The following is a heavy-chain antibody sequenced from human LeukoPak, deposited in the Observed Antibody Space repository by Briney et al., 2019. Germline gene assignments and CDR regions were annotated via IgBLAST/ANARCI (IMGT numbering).Heavy chain of an antibody. Sequence: PGGSLRLSCAASGFTFSTYSMNWVRQAPGKGLEWVSYISSSSSTIYYADSVKGRFTVSRDNAKNSLYLRMNSLRAEDTAVYYCARDSPPDIWGQGTMVTVSS. CDR1: GFTFSTYS. J-gene: IGHJ3*02. V-gene: IGHV3-48*01. CDR3: ARDSPPDI. CDR2: ISSSSSTI.